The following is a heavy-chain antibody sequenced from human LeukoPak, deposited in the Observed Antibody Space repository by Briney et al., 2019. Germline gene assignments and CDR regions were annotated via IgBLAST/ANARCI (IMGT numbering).Heavy chain of an antibody. V-gene: IGHV4-59*01. CDR2: IYYSGST. D-gene: IGHD3-10*01. CDR1: GGSISSYY. J-gene: IGHJ5*02. Sequence: SETLSLTCTVSGGSISSYYWSWIRQPPGKGLEWIGYIYYSGSTNYNPSLESRVTISVDTSKNQFSLKLSSVTAADTAVYYCARWFGGAISPPHWFDPWGQGTLVTVSS. CDR3: ARWFGGAISPPHWFDP.